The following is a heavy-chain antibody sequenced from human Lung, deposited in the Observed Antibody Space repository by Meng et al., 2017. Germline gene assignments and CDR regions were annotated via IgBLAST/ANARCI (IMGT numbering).Heavy chain of an antibody. J-gene: IGHJ4*02. V-gene: IGHV3-9*01. CDR1: GFTFDDYA. CDR3: VKDMGLASYSSNWNSAFDY. CDR2: ISWNSGRI. D-gene: IGHD6-13*01. Sequence: SLKISCAGSGFTFDDYAMHWVRQPPGKGLEWVASISWNSGRIAYADSVKGRLTISRDNAKKSLFLQMNSLRHEDTALYFCVKDMGLASYSSNWNSAFDYWGQGTLVTVSS.